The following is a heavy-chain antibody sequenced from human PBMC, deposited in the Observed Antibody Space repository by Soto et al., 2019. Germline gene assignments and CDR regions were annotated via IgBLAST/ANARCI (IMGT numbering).Heavy chain of an antibody. CDR2: IYPGDSDT. CDR1: GYSFTSYW. D-gene: IGHD3-22*01. CDR3: AREADYDSSGIRLNWFDP. J-gene: IGHJ5*02. V-gene: IGHV5-51*01. Sequence: GESLKISCKGSGYSFTSYWIGWVRQMPGKGLEWMGIIYPGDSDTRYSPSFQGQVTISADKSISTAYLQWSSLRDEDTAVYYCAREADYDSSGIRLNWFDPWGQGTLVTVPQ.